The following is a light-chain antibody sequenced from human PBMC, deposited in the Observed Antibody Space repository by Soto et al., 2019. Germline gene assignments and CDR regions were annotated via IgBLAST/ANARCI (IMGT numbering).Light chain of an antibody. CDR2: GVS. V-gene: IGLV2-23*02. CDR1: SSDVGSFNL. J-gene: IGLJ1*01. Sequence: QSALTQPASVSGSPGQSITISCTGTSSDVGSFNLVSWYQQHPGKAPKLMIYGVSKRPSGVSNRFSGSKSGNTASLTISGLQAEDEADYYCSSYAGISTYVFATGTKVTVL. CDR3: SSYAGISTYV.